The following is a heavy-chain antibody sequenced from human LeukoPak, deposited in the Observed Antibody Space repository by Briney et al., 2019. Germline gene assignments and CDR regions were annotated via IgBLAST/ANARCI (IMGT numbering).Heavy chain of an antibody. Sequence: GGSLRLSCAASGFTFSDYYMSWIRQAPGKGLEWISYISSSSSSYTDYADSVKGRFIISRDNARKSLSLQMNTLRAEDTAVYYCARVGLFYDSSGYYPLDYWGPGTLVTVSS. CDR3: ARVGLFYDSSGYYPLDY. J-gene: IGHJ4*02. V-gene: IGHV3-11*05. CDR2: ISSSSSSYT. D-gene: IGHD3-22*01. CDR1: GFTFSDYY.